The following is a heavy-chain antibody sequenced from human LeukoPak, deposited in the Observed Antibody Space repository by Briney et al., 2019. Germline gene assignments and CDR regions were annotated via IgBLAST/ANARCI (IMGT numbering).Heavy chain of an antibody. Sequence: PGGSLRLSCAASGFTFDDYAMHWVRQAPGKGLEWVSGISWNSGSIGYADSVKGRFTISRDNAKNSQYLQMNSLRAEDTALYYCAKDTRVGGYWGQGTLVTVSS. CDR1: GFTFDDYA. V-gene: IGHV3-9*01. J-gene: IGHJ4*02. CDR3: AKDTRVGGY. CDR2: ISWNSGSI.